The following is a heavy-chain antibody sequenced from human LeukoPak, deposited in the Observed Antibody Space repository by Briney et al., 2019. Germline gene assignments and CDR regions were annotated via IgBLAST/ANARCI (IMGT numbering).Heavy chain of an antibody. Sequence: SVKVSCKASGGTFSSYAISWVRQAPGQGLEWMGRIIPIFGIANYAQKFQGRVTITADKSTSTAYMELSSLRSEDTAVYYCARDEVEMATTLIFDYWGQGTLVTVSS. CDR2: IIPIFGIA. CDR3: ARDEVEMATTLIFDY. V-gene: IGHV1-69*04. J-gene: IGHJ4*02. D-gene: IGHD5-24*01. CDR1: GGTFSSYA.